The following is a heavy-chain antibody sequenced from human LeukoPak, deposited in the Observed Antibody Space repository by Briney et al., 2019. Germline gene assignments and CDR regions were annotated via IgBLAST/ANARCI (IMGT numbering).Heavy chain of an antibody. CDR3: AKVGSGWYGVDY. V-gene: IGHV3-30*02. J-gene: IGHJ4*02. D-gene: IGHD6-19*01. CDR1: GFTFTTYG. Sequence: PGGSLRLSCAASGFTFTTYGMHRVRQAPGKGLEWVAFIRYDGSNKFYADSVKGRFAISRDNSKDTLYLQMNSLRVEDTAVYYCAKVGSGWYGVDYWGQGTLVTVSS. CDR2: IRYDGSNK.